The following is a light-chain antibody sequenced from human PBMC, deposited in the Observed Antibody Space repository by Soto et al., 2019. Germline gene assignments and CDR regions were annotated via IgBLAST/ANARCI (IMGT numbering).Light chain of an antibody. CDR1: QSISSY. Sequence: DIQMTQSPSSLSESVGDRVTITCRASQSISSYLNWYQQKPGKAPKLLIYAASSLQSGVPSRFSGSGSGTGFTLTISSLQPEDFATYYCQQSYSTPLTFGPGTKVDIK. CDR3: QQSYSTPLT. J-gene: IGKJ3*01. CDR2: AAS. V-gene: IGKV1-39*01.